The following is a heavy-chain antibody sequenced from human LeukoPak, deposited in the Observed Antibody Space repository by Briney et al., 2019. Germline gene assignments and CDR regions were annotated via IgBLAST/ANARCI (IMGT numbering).Heavy chain of an antibody. V-gene: IGHV3-21*01. D-gene: IGHD4/OR15-4a*01. Sequence: GGSLRLSCAASGFTFSSYSMNWVRQAPGKGLEWVSSISSSGSYIYYADSVKGRFTISRDNAKNSLYLQMNSLRAEDTAVYYCARDQGTMDYYFDYWGQGTLVTVSS. CDR2: ISSSGSYI. CDR1: GFTFSSYS. CDR3: ARDQGTMDYYFDY. J-gene: IGHJ4*02.